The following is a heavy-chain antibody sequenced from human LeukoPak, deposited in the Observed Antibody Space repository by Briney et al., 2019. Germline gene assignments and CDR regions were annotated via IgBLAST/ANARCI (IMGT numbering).Heavy chain of an antibody. Sequence: GGSLRLSCAASGFTFSSYSMNWVRQAPGKGLEWVSFISSNSYIYYTDSVKGRFTISRDNAKNSLYLQMNSLRAEDTAVYYCARDLGAAVAGHYWGQGTLVTVSS. CDR3: ARDLGAAVAGHY. D-gene: IGHD6-19*01. V-gene: IGHV3-21*01. J-gene: IGHJ4*02. CDR1: GFTFSSYS. CDR2: ISSNSYI.